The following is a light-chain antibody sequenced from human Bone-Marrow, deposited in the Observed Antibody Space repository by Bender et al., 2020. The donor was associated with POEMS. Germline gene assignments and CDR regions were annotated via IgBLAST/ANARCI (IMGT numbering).Light chain of an antibody. CDR2: DVS. CDR1: NNDVGSDNR. CDR3: SSYTTRSTWV. J-gene: IGLJ3*02. Sequence: QPALTQPASVSGSPGQSISISCVGTNNDVGSDNRVSWYQQPPGKAPKLIIYDVSTRPSGVSNRFSGSKSGSTASLSISGLQSEDEADYFCSSYTTRSTWVFGGGTKVTVL. V-gene: IGLV2-14*01.